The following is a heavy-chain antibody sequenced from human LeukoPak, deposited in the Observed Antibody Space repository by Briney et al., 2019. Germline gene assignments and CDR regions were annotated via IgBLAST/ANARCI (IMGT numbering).Heavy chain of an antibody. J-gene: IGHJ4*02. CDR2: IYYSGST. CDR1: GGSISSGDYY. V-gene: IGHV4-30-4*01. CDR3: ARASPSSSWYGWRTVFAAAFDY. D-gene: IGHD6-13*01. Sequence: SETLSLTCTVSGGSISSGDYYWSWIRQPPGKGLEWIGYIYYSGSTYYNPSLKSRVTISVDTSKNQFSLKLSSVTAADTAVYYCARASPSSSWYGWRTVFAAAFDYWGQGTLVTVSS.